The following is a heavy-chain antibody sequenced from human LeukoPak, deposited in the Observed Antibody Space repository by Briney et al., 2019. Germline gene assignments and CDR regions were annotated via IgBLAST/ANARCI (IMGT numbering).Heavy chain of an antibody. V-gene: IGHV3-33*01. CDR3: ARAIGGNYGSGSYPWFDP. J-gene: IGHJ5*02. CDR2: IWYDGSNK. Sequence: PGRSLRLSCAGSGFTFSSYGMHWVRQAPGKGLEWVAVIWYDGSNKYYADSVKGRFTISRDNSKNTLYLQMNSLRAEDRAVYYCARAIGGNYGSGSYPWFDPWGQGTLVTVSS. CDR1: GFTFSSYG. D-gene: IGHD3-10*01.